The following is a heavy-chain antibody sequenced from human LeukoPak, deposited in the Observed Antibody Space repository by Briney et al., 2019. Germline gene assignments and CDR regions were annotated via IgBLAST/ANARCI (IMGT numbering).Heavy chain of an antibody. CDR2: INPHSGGT. CDR3: ARKDERTCYYDSSKTNAFDI. Sequence: ASVKVSCKASGYTFTGYYIHWVRQAPGQGLEWMGWINPHSGGTKYAQKFQGGVTMTRDTSITTAYMELSSLRSDDTAVYYCARKDERTCYYDSSKTNAFDIWGQGTMVTVSS. V-gene: IGHV1-2*02. J-gene: IGHJ3*02. D-gene: IGHD3-22*01. CDR1: GYTFTGYY.